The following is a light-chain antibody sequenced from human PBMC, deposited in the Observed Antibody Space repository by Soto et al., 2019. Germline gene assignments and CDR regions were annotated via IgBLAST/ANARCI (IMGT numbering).Light chain of an antibody. CDR2: EVS. J-gene: IGLJ1*01. V-gene: IGLV2-8*01. Sequence: QSVLTQPPSASGSPGQSVTISCTGTSSDVGGSNYVSWYQHHPGKAPKLMIYEVSKRPSGVPDRFSGSKSGNTASLTVSGLQAEDEADYYCTSYGGSNNFYVFGTGTKVT. CDR3: TSYGGSNNFYV. CDR1: SSDVGGSNY.